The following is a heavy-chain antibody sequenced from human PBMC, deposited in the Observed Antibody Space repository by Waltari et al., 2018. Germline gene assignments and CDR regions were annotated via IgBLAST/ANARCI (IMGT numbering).Heavy chain of an antibody. CDR1: GYSISSGYY. Sequence: QVQLQESGPGLVKPSETLSLTCTVSGYSISSGYYWGWIRQPPGKGLEWIGIINHSGSTYYNPSLKSRVTISVDTSKNQFSLKLSSVTAADTAVYYCARDGDYYGSGSYYYWGQGTLVTVSS. CDR2: INHSGST. J-gene: IGHJ4*02. CDR3: ARDGDYYGSGSYYY. D-gene: IGHD3-10*01. V-gene: IGHV4-38-2*02.